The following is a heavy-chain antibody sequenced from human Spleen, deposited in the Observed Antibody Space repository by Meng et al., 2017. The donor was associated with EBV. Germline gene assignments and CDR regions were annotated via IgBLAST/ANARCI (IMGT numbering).Heavy chain of an antibody. Sequence: QITLKESGPTLVKPXXTLTLTCSFSGFSLSTSGAGVGWIRQPPGKALEWLALIYWNDDKRYRPSLKSRLSITKDTAKSQVVLTVTNMDPVDTATYYCAHRGGATVLTHFDYWGQGTMVTVSS. CDR2: IYWNDDK. CDR1: GFSLSTSGAG. J-gene: IGHJ4*02. V-gene: IGHV2-5*01. D-gene: IGHD4/OR15-4a*01. CDR3: AHRGGATVLTHFDY.